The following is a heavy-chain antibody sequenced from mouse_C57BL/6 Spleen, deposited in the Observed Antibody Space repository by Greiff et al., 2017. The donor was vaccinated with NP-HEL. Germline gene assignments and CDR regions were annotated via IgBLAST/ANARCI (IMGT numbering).Heavy chain of an antibody. CDR1: GFNIKDDY. V-gene: IGHV14-4*01. J-gene: IGHJ2*01. D-gene: IGHD1-1*01. CDR3: TTSDHYGSSYEDY. CDR2: IDPENGDT. Sequence: EVQLQQSGAELVRPGASVKLSCTASGFNIKDDYMHWVKQRPEQGLEWIGWIDPENGDTEYASKFQGKATITADTSSNTAYLQLSSLTSEDTAVYYCTTSDHYGSSYEDYWGQGTTLTVSS.